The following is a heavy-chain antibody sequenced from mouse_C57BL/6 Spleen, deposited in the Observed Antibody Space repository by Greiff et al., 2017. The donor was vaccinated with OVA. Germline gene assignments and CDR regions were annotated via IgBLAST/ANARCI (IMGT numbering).Heavy chain of an antibody. J-gene: IGHJ4*01. Sequence: QVTLKESGAELARPGASVKLSCKASGYTFTSYGISWVKQRTGQGLEWIGEIYPRSGNTYYNEKFKGKATLTADKSSSTAYMELRSLTSEDSAVYFCARSHYDHDRGYAMDYWGQGTSVTVSS. CDR3: ARSHYDHDRGYAMDY. CDR1: GYTFTSYG. D-gene: IGHD2-4*01. CDR2: IYPRSGNT. V-gene: IGHV1-81*01.